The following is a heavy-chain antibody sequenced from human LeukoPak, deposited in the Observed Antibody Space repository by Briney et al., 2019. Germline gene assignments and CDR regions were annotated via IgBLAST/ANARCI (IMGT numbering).Heavy chain of an antibody. Sequence: PGGSLRLSCEGSGFTFSSYWMHWVRQGPGKGLVWVSRINPDGTYTNYAESVKGRFTISRDNAKNTLYLQMNSLRAEDTAVYYCARDRSHVVVATGIDYWGQGTLVTVSS. CDR3: ARDRSHVVVATGIDY. J-gene: IGHJ4*02. CDR2: INPDGTYT. V-gene: IGHV3-74*01. CDR1: GFTFSSYW. D-gene: IGHD2-21*02.